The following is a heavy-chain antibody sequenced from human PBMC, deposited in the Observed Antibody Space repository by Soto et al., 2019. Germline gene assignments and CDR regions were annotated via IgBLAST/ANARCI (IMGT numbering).Heavy chain of an antibody. D-gene: IGHD2-15*01. V-gene: IGHV5-51*01. J-gene: IGHJ3*01. CDR3: AHLGAGYCSGGSCSSDVFDF. CDR1: GYSFTSYW. CDR2: IYPGDSDT. Sequence: GESLKISCKGSGYSFTSYWIGWVRQMPGKGLEWMGIIYPGDSDTRYSPSFQGQVTISADKSISTAYLQWSSLKASDTAMYYCAHLGAGYCSGGSCSSDVFDFGGKGTMVPVSS.